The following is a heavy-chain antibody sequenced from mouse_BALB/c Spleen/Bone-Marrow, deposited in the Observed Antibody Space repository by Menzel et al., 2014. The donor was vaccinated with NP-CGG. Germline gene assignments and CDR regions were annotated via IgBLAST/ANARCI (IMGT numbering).Heavy chain of an antibody. D-gene: IGHD2-1*01. Sequence: VQRVESGAELVKPGASVKLSCKASGYTFSSYYMYWVKQRPGQGLEWIGEINPSNGGTKFNEKFKSKATLTVDKSSSTAYMQLSSLTSEDSAVYYCARDGNYGFAYWGQGTLVTVSA. CDR2: INPSNGGT. CDR1: GYTFSSYY. CDR3: ARDGNYGFAY. V-gene: IGHV1S81*02. J-gene: IGHJ3*01.